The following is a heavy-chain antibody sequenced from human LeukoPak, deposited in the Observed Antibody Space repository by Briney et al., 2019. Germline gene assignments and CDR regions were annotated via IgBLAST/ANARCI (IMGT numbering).Heavy chain of an antibody. CDR2: IHPSGST. Sequence: SETLSLTCAVFGGSISNKNWWSWVRQAPGRGLEWIGEIHPSGSTNYNPSLTSRASLSIDKSKNPLSLKVESVTAADTAVYYCAKTRQGSNTFDLWGQGTMVTVSS. J-gene: IGHJ3*01. CDR3: AKTRQGSNTFDL. CDR1: GGSISNKNW. V-gene: IGHV4-4*02. D-gene: IGHD3-10*01.